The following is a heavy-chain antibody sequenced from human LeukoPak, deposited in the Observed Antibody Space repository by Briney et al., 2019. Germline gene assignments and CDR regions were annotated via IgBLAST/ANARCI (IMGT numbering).Heavy chain of an antibody. CDR2: TSSDGSNK. Sequence: PGGSLRLSCAASGFTFSDYGIHWVRLAPGKGLGWVGVTSSDGSNKFYADSVKGRFTVSRDNSKNTLYLQMNSLRAEDTAVYYCARDNDPDYSSSPGWFDLWGQGTLVTVSS. CDR3: ARDNDPDYSSSPGWFDL. CDR1: GFTFSDYG. D-gene: IGHD3-22*01. V-gene: IGHV3-30*06. J-gene: IGHJ5*02.